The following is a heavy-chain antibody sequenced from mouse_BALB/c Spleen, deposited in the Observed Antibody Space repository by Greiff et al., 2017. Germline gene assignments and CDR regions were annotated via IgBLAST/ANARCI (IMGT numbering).Heavy chain of an antibody. Sequence: VQGVESGPGLVAPSQSLSITCTVSGFSLTSYGVHWVRQPPGKGLEWLGVIWAGGSTNYNSALMSRLSISKDNSKSQVFLKMNSLQTDDTAMYYCANPYGNYGGFAYWGQGTLVTVSA. D-gene: IGHD2-1*01. CDR3: ANPYGNYGGFAY. J-gene: IGHJ3*01. V-gene: IGHV2-9*02. CDR1: GFSLTSYG. CDR2: IWAGGST.